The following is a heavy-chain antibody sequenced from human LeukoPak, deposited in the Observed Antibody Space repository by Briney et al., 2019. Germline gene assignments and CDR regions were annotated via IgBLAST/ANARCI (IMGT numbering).Heavy chain of an antibody. CDR3: ARVYLVDTIGYNWFDP. V-gene: IGHV1-46*01. CDR2: INPSGGST. D-gene: IGHD5-18*01. J-gene: IGHJ5*02. Sequence: GASVKVSCKASGYTFTSYYMHWVRQAPGQGLEWMGIINPSGGSTSYAQKFQGRVTMTRDTSTSTVYMELSSLRSEDTAVYYCARVYLVDTIGYNWFDPWGQGTLVTVSS. CDR1: GYTFTSYY.